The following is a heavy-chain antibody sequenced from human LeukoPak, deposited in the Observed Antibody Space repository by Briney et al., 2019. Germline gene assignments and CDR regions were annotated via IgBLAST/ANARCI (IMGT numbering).Heavy chain of an antibody. CDR2: IYTSGST. D-gene: IGHD3-10*01. CDR1: GGSISSASYC. Sequence: SETLSLTCTVSGGSISSASYCWSWIRHPARKGLEWIGRIYTSGSTNYNPSRKRGFTLSVNTSKNQFSLKLSSVTAAATAVYYCAREGKVRGVIFVRFSAFDIWGQGTMVTVSS. CDR3: AREGKVRGVIFVRFSAFDI. J-gene: IGHJ3*02. V-gene: IGHV4-61*02.